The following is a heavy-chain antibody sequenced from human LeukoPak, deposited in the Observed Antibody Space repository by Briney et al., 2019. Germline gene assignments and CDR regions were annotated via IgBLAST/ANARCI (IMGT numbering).Heavy chain of an antibody. J-gene: IGHJ4*02. CDR1: GFTVSSNY. Sequence: GGSMRLSCAASGFTVSSNYMSWVRQAPGKRLEWVGHIKSQTHGGTTDYAAPVKGRFTISRDDSKKTLYLQMNSLQTEDTGVYHCTTEFFGSVYNNWGQGTLVTVSS. V-gene: IGHV3-15*01. CDR2: IKSQTHGGTT. CDR3: TTEFFGSVYNN. D-gene: IGHD5/OR15-5a*01.